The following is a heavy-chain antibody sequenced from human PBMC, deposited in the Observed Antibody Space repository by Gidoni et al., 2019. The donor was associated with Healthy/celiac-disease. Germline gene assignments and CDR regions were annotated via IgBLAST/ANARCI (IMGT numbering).Heavy chain of an antibody. CDR3: ARPGIAVAGTSHFDY. V-gene: IGHV4-39*01. J-gene: IGHJ4*02. CDR1: GGSISSSRYY. Sequence: QLQLQESGPGLVKPSETLSLTCTVSGGSISSSRYYWGLIRQPPGKGLEWIGSIYYSGSTYYNPSLKSRVTISVDTSKNQFSLKLSSVTAADTAVYYCARPGIAVAGTSHFDYWGQGTLVTVSS. CDR2: IYYSGST. D-gene: IGHD6-19*01.